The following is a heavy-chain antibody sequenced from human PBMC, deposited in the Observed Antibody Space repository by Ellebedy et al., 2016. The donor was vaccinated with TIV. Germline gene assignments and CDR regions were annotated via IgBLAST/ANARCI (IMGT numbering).Heavy chain of an antibody. CDR1: GFTFSSRR. CDR3: ARAIYNRDCRFDY. Sequence: GESLKISCAASGFTFSSRRMNWLRQAPGKGPEWVSSITGNPQFLQYTDSVRGRFTISRDNTKNSLLLQMNNLGAEETAIYYCARAIYNRDCRFDYWGQGALVTVAS. CDR2: ITGNPQFL. J-gene: IGHJ4*02. V-gene: IGHV3-21*04. D-gene: IGHD2-21*02.